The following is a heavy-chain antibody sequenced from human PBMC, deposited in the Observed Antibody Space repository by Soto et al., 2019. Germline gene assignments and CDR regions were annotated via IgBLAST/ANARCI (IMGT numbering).Heavy chain of an antibody. D-gene: IGHD6-19*01. V-gene: IGHV4-4*02. CDR2: IYHSGST. Sequence: SETLSLTCAVSGFSISSSNWWSWVRPPPGKGLEWIGEIYHSGSTNYNPSLKSRVTISVDKSKNQFSLKLSSVTAADTAVYYCASLIAVAGHTHYFDYWGQGTLVTVSS. CDR1: GFSISSSNW. CDR3: ASLIAVAGHTHYFDY. J-gene: IGHJ4*02.